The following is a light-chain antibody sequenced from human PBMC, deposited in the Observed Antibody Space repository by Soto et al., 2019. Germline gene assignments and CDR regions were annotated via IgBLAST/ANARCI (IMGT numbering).Light chain of an antibody. J-gene: IGKJ5*01. V-gene: IGKV3D-20*02. CDR1: QSISSSY. Sequence: EIVLTQSPGTLSLSPGERATLSCRASQSISSSYLAWYQQKPGQAPRLLIYDASDRATGIPGRFSGSGSGTDFTLTISSLEPEDFAVYYCQQRSNFITFGQGTRLEIK. CDR2: DAS. CDR3: QQRSNFIT.